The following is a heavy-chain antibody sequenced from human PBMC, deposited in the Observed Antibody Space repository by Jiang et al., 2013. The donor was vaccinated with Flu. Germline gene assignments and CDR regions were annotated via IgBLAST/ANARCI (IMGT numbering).Heavy chain of an antibody. CDR2: IFHSGST. J-gene: IGHJ3*01. Sequence: SGPGLVKPSETLSLTCVVSGDSISSNNWWSWVRQPPGKGLEWIGEIFHSGSTNYNPSLKSRVTISVDKSKNQFSLRLTSVTAADTAMYYCARPFTLVPLWGQGTMVTVSS. CDR1: GDSISSNNW. CDR3: ARPFTLVPL. V-gene: IGHV4-4*02. D-gene: IGHD3-10*01.